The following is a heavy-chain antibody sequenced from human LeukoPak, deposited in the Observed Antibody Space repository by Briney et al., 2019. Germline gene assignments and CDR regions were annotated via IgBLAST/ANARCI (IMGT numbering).Heavy chain of an antibody. V-gene: IGHV3-33*06. J-gene: IGHJ4*02. D-gene: IGHD4-11*01. Sequence: GRSLRLSCAASGFTYSHYSMHWVRQAPGKGLEWVAVIWSDATEQYYADAVKGRFTISRDNSRKTVYLQMNSLRGEDTAGYYCAKEAQRGFDYSNSLEYWGQGILVTVSP. CDR3: AKEAQRGFDYSNSLEY. CDR1: GFTYSHYS. CDR2: IWSDATEQ.